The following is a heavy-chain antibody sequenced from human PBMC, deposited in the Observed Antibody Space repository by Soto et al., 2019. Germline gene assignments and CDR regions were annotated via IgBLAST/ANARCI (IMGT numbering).Heavy chain of an antibody. Sequence: GGSLRLSCAASGFTFSGSAMHWVRQASGKGLEWVGRIRSKANSYATAYAASVKGRFTISRDDSKNTAYLQMNSLKTEDTSVYYCTRQPDYYDSSGYSFGYWGQGTLVTVSS. CDR3: TRQPDYYDSSGYSFGY. J-gene: IGHJ4*02. CDR1: GFTFSGSA. D-gene: IGHD3-22*01. V-gene: IGHV3-73*01. CDR2: IRSKANSYAT.